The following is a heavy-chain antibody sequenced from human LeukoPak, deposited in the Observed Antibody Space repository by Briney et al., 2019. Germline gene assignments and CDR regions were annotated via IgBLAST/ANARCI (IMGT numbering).Heavy chain of an antibody. CDR3: AGDTDDYSYMDV. J-gene: IGHJ6*03. V-gene: IGHV4-34*01. CDR2: IDPSGTT. CDR1: GGSFSGNY. D-gene: IGHD3-10*01. Sequence: SETLSLTCAIYGGSFSGNYWSWIRQPAGKVLEWIREIDPSGTTNYNPSLKSRVTISGDTSKNQFSLNLTSVTAADTAVYYCAGDTDDYSYMDVWGKGTTVTVSS.